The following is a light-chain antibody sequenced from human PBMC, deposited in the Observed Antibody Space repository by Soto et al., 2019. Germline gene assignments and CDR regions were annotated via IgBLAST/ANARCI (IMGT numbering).Light chain of an antibody. J-gene: IGKJ4*01. CDR1: QSISSNY. CDR2: DAS. CDR3: QQYGTSPPLT. Sequence: IVLTQSPGTLSLSPGERATLSCRASQSISSNYLAWYQQKPGQAPRLLIYDASSRATGIPDRFSGSGSATDFTLTISRLEPEDFAVYYCQQYGTSPPLTFGGGTKVEIK. V-gene: IGKV3-20*01.